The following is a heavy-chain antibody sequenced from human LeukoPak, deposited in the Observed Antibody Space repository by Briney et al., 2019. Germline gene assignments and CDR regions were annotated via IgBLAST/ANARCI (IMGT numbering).Heavy chain of an antibody. CDR2: ISGSGTST. CDR1: GFTFSSYA. D-gene: IGHD2-2*01. J-gene: IGHJ4*02. CDR3: AGGYCSSTSCPADLDY. V-gene: IGHV3-23*01. Sequence: GGSLRLSCAASGFTFSSYAMSWVRQAPGKGLEWVSGISGSGTSTYYADSVKGRFTISRDNAKNSLYLQMNSLRAEDTAVYYCAGGYCSSTSCPADLDYWGQGTLVTVSS.